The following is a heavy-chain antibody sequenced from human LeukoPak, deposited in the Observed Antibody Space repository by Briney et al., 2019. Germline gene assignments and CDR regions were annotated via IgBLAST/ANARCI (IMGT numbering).Heavy chain of an antibody. CDR3: ARGFDGYTRNDYFDY. CDR1: GGSISTYY. J-gene: IGHJ4*02. Sequence: SETLSLTCTVSGGSISTYYWSWIRQPPGKGLEWIGYIDHSGSTKYSPSLKSRVTISVDTSKSQFSLKLSSVTAADTAVYYCARGFDGYTRNDYFDYWGQGTLVTVSS. V-gene: IGHV4-59*01. D-gene: IGHD5-24*01. CDR2: IDHSGST.